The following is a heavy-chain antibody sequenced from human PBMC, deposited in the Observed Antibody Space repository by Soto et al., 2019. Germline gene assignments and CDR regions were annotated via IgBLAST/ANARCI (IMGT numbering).Heavy chain of an antibody. CDR1: GGSISSGDYY. D-gene: IGHD3-9*01. CDR2: IYYSGST. CDR3: ARAFDILTRSYFDY. J-gene: IGHJ4*01. Sequence: NPSETLSLTCTVSGGSISSGDYYWSWIRQPPGKGLEWIGYIYYSGSTYYNPSLKSRVTISVDTSKNQFSLKLSSVTAADTAVYYCARAFDILTRSYFDYWGQGTLVTVSS. V-gene: IGHV4-30-4*01.